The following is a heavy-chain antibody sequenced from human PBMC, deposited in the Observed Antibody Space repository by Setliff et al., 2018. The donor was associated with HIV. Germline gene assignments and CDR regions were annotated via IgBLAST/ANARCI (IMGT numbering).Heavy chain of an antibody. CDR1: GFTFSTYP. Sequence: GSLRLSCAASGFTFSTYPMNWVRQAPGKGLEWVSYITGSSDIIHYADSVKGRFTVSRDNAKNSLYLQMNSLRVEEDTALYYCVRDQGYDSDLYKFYFDSWGQGTLVSVSS. D-gene: IGHD5-12*01. V-gene: IGHV3-48*04. CDR2: ITGSSDII. J-gene: IGHJ4*02. CDR3: VRDQGYDSDLYKFYFDS.